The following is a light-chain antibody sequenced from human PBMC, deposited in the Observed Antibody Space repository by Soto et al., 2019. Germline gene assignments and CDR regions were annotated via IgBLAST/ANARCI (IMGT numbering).Light chain of an antibody. CDR2: DVS. V-gene: IGLV2-14*03. CDR3: SSYTTSSTYV. CDR1: SRDVGGYNY. J-gene: IGLJ1*01. Sequence: QSALTQPASVSGSPGQSIAISCTGTSRDVGGYNYVSWYQQHPGQAPKLILCDVSNRPSGVSDRFSGSKSGNTASLTISGLQTEEEADYYCSSYTTSSTYVFGTGTKLNVL.